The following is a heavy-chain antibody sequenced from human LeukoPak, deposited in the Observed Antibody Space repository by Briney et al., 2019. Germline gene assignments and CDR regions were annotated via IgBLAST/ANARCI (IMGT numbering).Heavy chain of an antibody. CDR3: ARINFLSFDY. CDR1: AGSISSGRYY. Sequence: SETLSLTCTVSAGSISSGRYYWSWIRKPAGKGLEWIGRIYTSGSTNYNPSLKSRVTISVDTSKNQFSLKLSSVTAADTAVYYCARINFLSFDYWGQGTLVTVSS. CDR2: IYTSGST. V-gene: IGHV4-61*02. D-gene: IGHD2/OR15-2a*01. J-gene: IGHJ4*02.